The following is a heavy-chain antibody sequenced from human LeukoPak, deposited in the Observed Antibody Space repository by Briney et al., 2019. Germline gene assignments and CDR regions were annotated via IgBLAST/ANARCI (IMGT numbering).Heavy chain of an antibody. J-gene: IGHJ4*02. Sequence: ASVKVSCKASGYTFTSYAMNWVRQAPGQGLEWMGWINTNTGNPTYAQGFTGRFVFSLDTSVTTAYLQISSLKAEDTAVYYCARAMYGSVLLGYYDSSGYYSFDYWGQGTLVTVSS. D-gene: IGHD3-22*01. CDR2: INTNTGNP. CDR1: GYTFTSYA. V-gene: IGHV7-4-1*02. CDR3: ARAMYGSVLLGYYDSSGYYSFDY.